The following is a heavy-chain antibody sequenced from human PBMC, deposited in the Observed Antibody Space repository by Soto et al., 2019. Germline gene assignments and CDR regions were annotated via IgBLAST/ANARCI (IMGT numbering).Heavy chain of an antibody. D-gene: IGHD3-10*01. CDR3: ARHRGVLLWFGSYGMDV. CDR1: GGSLSSSSYY. J-gene: IGHJ6*02. CDR2: IYYSGST. Sequence: PSETLSLTCTVSGGSLSSSSYYWGWIRQPPGKGLEWIGSIYYSGSTYYNPSLKSRVTISVDTSKNQFSLKLSSVTAADTAVYYCARHRGVLLWFGSYGMDVWGQGTTVTVSS. V-gene: IGHV4-39*01.